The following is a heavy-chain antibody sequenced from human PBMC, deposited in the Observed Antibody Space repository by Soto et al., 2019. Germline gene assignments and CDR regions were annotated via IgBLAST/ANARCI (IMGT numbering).Heavy chain of an antibody. J-gene: IGHJ6*02. CDR2: IYYSGST. D-gene: IGHD1-20*01. CDR3: ARFPSLRYYYYGLDV. CDR1: GGSISSGDYY. V-gene: IGHV4-30-4*02. Sequence: SETLSLTCTVSGGSISSGDYYWSWIRQPPGKGLEWIGYIYYSGSTYYNPSLKSRVTISVDTSRNQFSLKVSSVTAADTAVYFCARFPSLRYYYYGLDVWGQGTMVTVSS.